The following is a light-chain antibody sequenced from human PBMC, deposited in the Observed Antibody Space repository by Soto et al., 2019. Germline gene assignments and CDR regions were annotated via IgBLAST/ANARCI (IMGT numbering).Light chain of an antibody. Sequence: EIVLTQSPGTLSFSPGERATLPFGASQNITKNYVAWYQHKPGQAPRLLIYGASSRATGIPVRLSGSGSGTEFTLTISRMEPEDFAVYYCQQYGSSGTFGQGTKVDIK. CDR2: GAS. J-gene: IGKJ1*01. CDR1: QNITKNY. CDR3: QQYGSSGT. V-gene: IGKV3-20*01.